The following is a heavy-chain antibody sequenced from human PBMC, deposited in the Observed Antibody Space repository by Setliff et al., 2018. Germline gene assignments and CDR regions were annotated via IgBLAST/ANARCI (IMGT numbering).Heavy chain of an antibody. V-gene: IGHV3-21*01. Sequence: GGSLRLSCAASGFTFSDYAMSWVRQAPGKGLEWVSSISDSSIYIYYRDSVTGRFTISRDNAKTSLYLQMDSLRAEDTAVYFCARSPGWIPWFDSWGQGTLVTVSS. J-gene: IGHJ5*01. CDR1: GFTFSDYA. CDR3: ARSPGWIPWFDS. CDR2: ISDSSIYI. D-gene: IGHD5-18*01.